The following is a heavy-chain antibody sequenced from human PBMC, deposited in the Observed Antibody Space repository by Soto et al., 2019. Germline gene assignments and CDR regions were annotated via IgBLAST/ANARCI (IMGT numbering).Heavy chain of an antibody. J-gene: IGHJ3*02. CDR3: ASALGGGGYYDSSGYYYGDHDAFDI. Sequence: EASVKVSCKASGYTFTSYGISWVRQARGQRLEWIGWIVVGSGNTNYAQKFQERVTITRDMSTSTAYMELSSLRSEDTAVYYCASALGGGGYYDSSGYYYGDHDAFDIWGQGTMVTVSS. V-gene: IGHV1-58*02. CDR2: IVVGSGNT. D-gene: IGHD3-22*01. CDR1: GYTFTSYG.